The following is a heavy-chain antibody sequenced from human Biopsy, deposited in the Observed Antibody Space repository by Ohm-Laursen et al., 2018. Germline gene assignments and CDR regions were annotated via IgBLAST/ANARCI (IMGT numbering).Heavy chain of an antibody. V-gene: IGHV4-59*11. CDR1: YGSISGHF. D-gene: IGHD2-15*01. CDR3: GNEVHGRDY. J-gene: IGHJ4*02. CDR2: VYYNGNT. Sequence: SETLSLTCAVTYGSISGHFWSWIRQAPGKGLEWIGYVYYNGNTNYNPSLKSRVNISADKSNNQFSLKLTSVTSADTAVYFCGNEVHGRDYWGLGALVTVSS.